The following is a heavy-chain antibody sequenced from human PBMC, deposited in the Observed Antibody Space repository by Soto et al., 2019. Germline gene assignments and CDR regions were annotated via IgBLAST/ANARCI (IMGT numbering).Heavy chain of an antibody. CDR2: IIPIFGTA. D-gene: IGHD3-22*01. Sequence: QVPLVQSGAEVKKPGSSVKVSCKASGGTFSSYAISWVRQAPGQGLEWMGGIIPIFGTANYAQKFQGRVTITADESTSTAYMELSSLRSEDTAVYYCASYYDSSGYPDWYFDLWGRGTLVTVSS. CDR3: ASYYDSSGYPDWYFDL. CDR1: GGTFSSYA. J-gene: IGHJ2*01. V-gene: IGHV1-69*01.